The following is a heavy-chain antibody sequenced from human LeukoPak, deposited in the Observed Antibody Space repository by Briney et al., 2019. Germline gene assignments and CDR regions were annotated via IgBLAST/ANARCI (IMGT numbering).Heavy chain of an antibody. CDR3: ARLSDSISCFGFDI. J-gene: IGHJ3*02. D-gene: IGHD2-2*01. CDR1: GFTFSSDS. Sequence: GRSLRLSCAASGFTFSSDSMSWVREAPGKGLEWVANLIQEDSDKYYARSVEGRFTISRDNAKNSLYLQMNSLRAEDTAVYYCARLSDSISCFGFDIWGQGTTVTVSS. V-gene: IGHV3-7*01. CDR2: LIQEDSDK.